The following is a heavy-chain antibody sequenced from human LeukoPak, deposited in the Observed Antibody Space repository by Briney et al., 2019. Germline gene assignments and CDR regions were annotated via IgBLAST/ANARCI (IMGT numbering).Heavy chain of an antibody. CDR3: AKVTKRYYYFWSGYLPPYYYMDV. J-gene: IGHJ6*03. V-gene: IGHV3-33*06. CDR2: IWYDGSNK. CDR1: GFTFSSYG. Sequence: GRSLRLSCAASGFTFSSYGMHWVRQAPGKGLEWVAVIWYDGSNKYYADSVKGRFTISRDNSKNTLYLQMNSLRAEDTAVYYCAKVTKRYYYFWSGYLPPYYYMDVWGKGTTVTVSS. D-gene: IGHD3-3*01.